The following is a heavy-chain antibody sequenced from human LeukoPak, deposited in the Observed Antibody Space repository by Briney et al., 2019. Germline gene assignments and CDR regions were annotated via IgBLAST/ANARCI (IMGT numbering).Heavy chain of an antibody. V-gene: IGHV3-53*01. Sequence: GGSLRLSCTVSGFTVSSNSMSWVRQAPGKGLEWVSFIYSDNTHYSDSVKGRFTISRDNSKNTLYLQMNSLRAEGTAVYYCARRAGAYLHPYDYWGQGTLVTVSS. CDR2: IYSDNT. D-gene: IGHD4/OR15-4a*01. CDR3: ARRAGAYLHPYDY. CDR1: GFTVSSNS. J-gene: IGHJ4*02.